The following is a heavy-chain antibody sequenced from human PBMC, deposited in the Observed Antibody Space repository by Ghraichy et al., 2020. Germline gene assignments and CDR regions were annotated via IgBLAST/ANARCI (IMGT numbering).Heavy chain of an antibody. J-gene: IGHJ4*02. D-gene: IGHD4-23*01. V-gene: IGHV4-39*01. CDR3: ARPGDRSGNNLGY. CDR1: GGSISNSNHY. CDR2: IYYSGST. Sequence: SETLSLTCTVSGGSISNSNHYWDWIRQPPGKGLEWIGSIYYSGSTYYNPSLKSRVTISVDTSKNQFSLKLSSVTAADTAVYYCARPGDRSGNNLGYWGQGTLVTVSS.